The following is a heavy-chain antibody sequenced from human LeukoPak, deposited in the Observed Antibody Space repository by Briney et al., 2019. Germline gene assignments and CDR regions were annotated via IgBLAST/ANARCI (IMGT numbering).Heavy chain of an antibody. D-gene: IGHD3-22*01. Sequence: SVKVSCKAFGGTFNNYTISWVRQAPGQGLEWMGRIIPILGITNYAQKFQARVTITADKSTTTAYMELSSLRSEDTAVYYCARGNYYESSAHYGGDYWGQGTLVTVSS. CDR2: IIPILGIT. CDR3: ARGNYYESSAHYGGDY. V-gene: IGHV1-69*02. CDR1: GGTFNNYT. J-gene: IGHJ4*02.